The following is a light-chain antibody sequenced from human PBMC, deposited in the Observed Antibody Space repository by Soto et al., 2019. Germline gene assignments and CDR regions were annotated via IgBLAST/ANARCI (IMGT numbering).Light chain of an antibody. CDR3: QQHHNWPPIT. CDR1: QSISIN. V-gene: IGKV3-15*01. J-gene: IGKJ5*01. Sequence: EIVMTQSPATLSLSPGERASLSWRASQSISINLAWYQQKPGQPPRLLISGASTRATGIPARFSGSGSGTEFTLTISSLQSEDFALYYCQQHHNWPPITFGQGTRLEIK. CDR2: GAS.